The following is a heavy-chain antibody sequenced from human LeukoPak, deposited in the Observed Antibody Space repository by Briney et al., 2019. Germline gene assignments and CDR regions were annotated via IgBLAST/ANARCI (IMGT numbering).Heavy chain of an antibody. J-gene: IGHJ4*02. CDR2: ISGSGDST. D-gene: IGHD3-22*01. V-gene: IGHV3-23*01. CDR3: ARDRGRYYDSRGFYWGYYFDS. Sequence: GGSLRLSCAASGFTFSTYAVTWVRQAPGKGLEWVSTISGSGDSTYYADSVKGRFTISRDNSKDTLYLQMSSVRVDDTTVYYCARDRGRYYDSRGFYWGYYFDSWGQGILVTVST. CDR1: GFTFSTYA.